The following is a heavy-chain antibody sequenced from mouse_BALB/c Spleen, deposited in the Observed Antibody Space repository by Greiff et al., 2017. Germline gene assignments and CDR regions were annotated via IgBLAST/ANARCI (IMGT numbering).Heavy chain of an antibody. D-gene: IGHD2-14*01. V-gene: IGHV5-17*02. CDR2: ISSGSSTI. CDR3: AREGYEYYYAMDY. J-gene: IGHJ4*01. Sequence: EVQLVESGGGLVQPGGSRKLSCAASGFTFSSFGMHWVRQAPEKGLEWVAYISSGSSTIYYADTVKGRFTISRDNPKNTLFLQMTSLRSEDTAMYYCAREGYEYYYAMDYWGQGTSVTVSS. CDR1: GFTFSSFG.